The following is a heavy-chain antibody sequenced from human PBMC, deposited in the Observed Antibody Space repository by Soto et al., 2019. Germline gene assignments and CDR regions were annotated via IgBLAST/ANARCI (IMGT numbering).Heavy chain of an antibody. D-gene: IGHD2-15*01. CDR3: AREGAHYTPLDH. V-gene: IGHV1-18*01. J-gene: IGHJ4*02. Sequence: AAVKVSCKASGYIFTSYGISWVRQAPGQGLEWMGWINVGNGNTGYARKFQGRVTNARDMSASTAYIEVTSLTSEDTAIYYCAREGAHYTPLDHWGQGTLVTVSS. CDR2: INVGNGNT. CDR1: GYIFTSYG.